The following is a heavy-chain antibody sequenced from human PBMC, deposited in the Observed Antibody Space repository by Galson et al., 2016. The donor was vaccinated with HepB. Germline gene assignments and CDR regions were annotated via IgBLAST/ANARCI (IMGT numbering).Heavy chain of an antibody. D-gene: IGHD1-7*01. CDR3: AKVRTTLLDDQRKGWDSFDF. V-gene: IGHV3-9*01. Sequence: SLRLSRAASGFTFNDYAMHWVRQAPGKGLEWVSGIWWNSGHTGYAASVRGRFTISRDNTKSSLSLQMNSLRPEDTALYYCAKVRTTLLDDQRKGWDSFDFWGQGTVVTVSS. CDR2: IWWNSGHT. J-gene: IGHJ3*01. CDR1: GFTFNDYA.